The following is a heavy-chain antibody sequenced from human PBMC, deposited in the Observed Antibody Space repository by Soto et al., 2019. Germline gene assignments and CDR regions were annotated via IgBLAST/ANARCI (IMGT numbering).Heavy chain of an antibody. J-gene: IGHJ6*02. D-gene: IGHD3-10*01. V-gene: IGHV4-34*01. CDR3: ARGGYYGSGSYYIYYYYGMDV. Sequence: PSETLSLTCAVYGGSFSGYYWSWIRQPPGKGLEWIGEINHSGSTNYNPSLKSRVTISVDTSKNQFSLKLSSVTAADTAVYYCARGGYYGSGSYYIYYYYGMDVWGQGTTVTVSS. CDR2: INHSGST. CDR1: GGSFSGYY.